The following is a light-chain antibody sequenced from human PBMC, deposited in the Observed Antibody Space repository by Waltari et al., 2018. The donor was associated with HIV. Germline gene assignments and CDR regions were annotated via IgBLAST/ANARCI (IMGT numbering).Light chain of an antibody. CDR1: STDVGHYYY. CDR2: EVS. V-gene: IGLV2-14*01. Sequence: QSALTQPASVSGSPGPSLTISCTGTSTDVGHYYYVSWYRQHPCKAPKLIIYEVSNRPSGVSNRFSGSKSVNTASLTISGLQAEDEADYYCSSYTTRSTVIFGGGTKLTVL. J-gene: IGLJ2*01. CDR3: SSYTTRSTVI.